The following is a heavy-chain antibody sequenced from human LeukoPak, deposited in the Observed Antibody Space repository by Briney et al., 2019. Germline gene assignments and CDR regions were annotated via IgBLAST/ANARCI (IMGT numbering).Heavy chain of an antibody. CDR1: GGSFSGYC. J-gene: IGHJ4*02. V-gene: IGHV4-34*01. CDR2: ITHSGST. Sequence: SETLSLTCTVYGGSFSGYCWSWIRQPPGKGLEWIGEITHSGSTNYNPSLKSRVIISVDTSKNEFSLKQSSVTAADTAVYYWAAGSSTWYGNRHYDYWGQGALVTVSS. D-gene: IGHD6-13*01. CDR3: AAGSSTWYGNRHYDY.